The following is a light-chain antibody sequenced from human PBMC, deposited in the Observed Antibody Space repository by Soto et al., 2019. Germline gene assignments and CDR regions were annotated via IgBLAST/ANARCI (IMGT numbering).Light chain of an antibody. CDR1: QSVSSSY. Sequence: EIVLTQSPGTLSLSPGERATLSCRASQSVSSSYLAWYQQKPGQAPRLLIYGASSRATGIPDRFSGSGSGTDFTLTISRLELEDFAVYYCQQYGSPITFGPGTKVDIK. CDR2: GAS. CDR3: QQYGSPIT. V-gene: IGKV3-20*01. J-gene: IGKJ3*01.